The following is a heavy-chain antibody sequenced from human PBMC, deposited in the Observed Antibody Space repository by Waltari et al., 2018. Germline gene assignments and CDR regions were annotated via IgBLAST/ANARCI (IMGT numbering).Heavy chain of an antibody. CDR2: VCDDGSNK. J-gene: IGHJ3*02. CDR1: GFSFSSYG. Sequence: QVQLVESGGGVVQPGKSLKLSCVASGFSFSSYGMHWVRQAPGKGVEWLAVVCDDGSNKYYADSVKGRFTISRDNSKNTLYLQVNSLRAEDTAVYYCTRDISGRTAFDIWGQGTMVTVSS. CDR3: TRDISGRTAFDI. V-gene: IGHV3-33*01. D-gene: IGHD3-10*01.